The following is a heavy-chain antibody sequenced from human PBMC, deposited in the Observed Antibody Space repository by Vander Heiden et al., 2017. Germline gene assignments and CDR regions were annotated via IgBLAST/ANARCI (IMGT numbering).Heavy chain of an antibody. CDR2: MNPNSGNT. D-gene: IGHD2-8*01. Sequence: QVQLVQSGAEVKKPGASVKVSCQASGYPFTSYDINCVRRATGQGLEWMGGMNPNSGNTGYAQKFQGRVTMTRNTSISTAYMEMSSLRSEDTAVYYCARVVYCTNGVCYNDFDYWGQGTLVTVSS. CDR3: ARVVYCTNGVCYNDFDY. V-gene: IGHV1-8*01. CDR1: GYPFTSYD. J-gene: IGHJ4*02.